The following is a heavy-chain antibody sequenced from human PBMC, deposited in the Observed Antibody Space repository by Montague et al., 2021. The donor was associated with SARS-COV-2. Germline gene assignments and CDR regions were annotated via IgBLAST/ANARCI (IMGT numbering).Heavy chain of an antibody. Sequence: SETLSLTCSVSGGSISSYYWRRIRPSQGTGLEWIGYIFHSGITVYNPSLKSRVTVSVDMSKNQFSLQLNSVTAADSAVYYCARTEYNWNDWFDPWGQGTLASVAS. CDR3: ARTEYNWNDWFDP. V-gene: IGHV4-59*13. CDR2: IFHSGIT. CDR1: GGSISSYY. D-gene: IGHD1-20*01. J-gene: IGHJ5*02.